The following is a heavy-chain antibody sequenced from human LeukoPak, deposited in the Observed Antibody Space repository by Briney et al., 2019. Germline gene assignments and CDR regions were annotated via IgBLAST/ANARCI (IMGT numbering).Heavy chain of an antibody. J-gene: IGHJ4*02. Sequence: PGGSLRLSCAASGFTFSNYALHWVRQAPGKGLEWVAVISYDGSNKFYADSVRGRFTISRDNSKNTLFLQMNSLRPEDTAVYYCARDSDYYSSGWSPWDYWGQGTLVTVSS. CDR2: ISYDGSNK. V-gene: IGHV3-30*04. CDR3: ARDSDYYSSGWSPWDY. CDR1: GFTFSNYA. D-gene: IGHD6-19*01.